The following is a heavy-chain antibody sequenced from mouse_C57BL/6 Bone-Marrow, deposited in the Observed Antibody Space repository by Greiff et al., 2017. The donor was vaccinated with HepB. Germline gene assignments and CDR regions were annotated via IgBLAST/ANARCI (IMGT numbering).Heavy chain of an antibody. V-gene: IGHV1-82*01. CDR1: GYAFSSSW. CDR3: ARFGTCYFDY. CDR2: IYPGDGDT. D-gene: IGHD4-1*01. Sequence: VKLMESGPELVKPGASVKISCKASGYAFSSSWMNWVKQRPGKGLEWIGRIYPGDGDTNYNGKFKGKATLTADKSSSTAYMQLSSLTSEDSAVYFCARFGTCYFDYWGQGTTLTVSS. J-gene: IGHJ2*01.